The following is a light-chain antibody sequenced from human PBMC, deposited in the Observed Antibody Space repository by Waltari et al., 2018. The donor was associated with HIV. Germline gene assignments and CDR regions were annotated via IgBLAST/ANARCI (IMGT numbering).Light chain of an antibody. CDR3: AAWDDSLREV. J-gene: IGLJ3*02. V-gene: IGLV1-47*01. Sequence: QSVLTQPPSASGTPGHSVTISCSGSSSNIGSHFVYWYQQLPGAAPKLLIYRNNQRPSGVPDRFSGSKSGTSASLAISGLRSEDEADYYCAAWDDSLREVFGGGTKLTVL. CDR1: SSNIGSHF. CDR2: RNN.